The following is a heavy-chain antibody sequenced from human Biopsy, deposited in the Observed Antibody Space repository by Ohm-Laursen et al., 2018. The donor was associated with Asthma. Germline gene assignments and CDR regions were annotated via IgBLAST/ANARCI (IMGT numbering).Heavy chain of an antibody. CDR3: AGFCSGGNCPDH. CDR2: IHYSGST. V-gene: IGHV4-59*01. D-gene: IGHD2-15*01. J-gene: IGHJ4*02. CDR1: GVSIRSYY. Sequence: GTLSLTWTVSGVSIRSYYWTWIRQPPGKGLEWIGNIHYSGSTYSNPSLKSRVTISVDTSKKQISLRLSFVIAADTAVYYCAGFCSGGNCPDHWGQGTLVTVSS.